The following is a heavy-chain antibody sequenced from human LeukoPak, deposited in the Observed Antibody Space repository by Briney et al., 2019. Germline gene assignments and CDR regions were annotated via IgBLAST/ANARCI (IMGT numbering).Heavy chain of an antibody. CDR3: VRHVCRLEVTQSAMVGGYAFDI. CDR1: GCSFSSSSCY. D-gene: IGHD5-18*01. V-gene: IGHV4-39*01. CDR2: IYYSGST. J-gene: IGHJ3*02. Sequence: SETLSLTCTVSGCSFSSSSCYWGWIRQPPGKWLEWIGIIYYSGSTYYNPSLKSRVTISVDTSKDQFSLTLSSVTAVDTAVYYCVRHVCRLEVTQSAMVGGYAFDIWGHGTVVTVSS.